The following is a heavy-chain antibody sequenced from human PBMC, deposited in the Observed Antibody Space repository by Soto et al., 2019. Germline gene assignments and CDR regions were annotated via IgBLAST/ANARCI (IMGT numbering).Heavy chain of an antibody. CDR3: ARDARGVAPH. V-gene: IGHV4-31*03. CDR2: INYRGTT. D-gene: IGHD2-15*01. Sequence: QVQLQESGPGLVKPSQTLSLICTVSGDSVISGDTYLNWIRQHPERGLEWMGYINYRGTTNYHPALNSRILISVDTPANQFSARLTSVTAADTAVYYSARDARGVAPHWGQGALVTVSS. CDR1: GDSVISGDTY. J-gene: IGHJ4*02.